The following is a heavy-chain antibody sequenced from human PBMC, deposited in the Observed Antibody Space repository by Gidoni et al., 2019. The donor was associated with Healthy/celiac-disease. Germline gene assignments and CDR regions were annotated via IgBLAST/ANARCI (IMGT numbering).Heavy chain of an antibody. V-gene: IGHV3-23*01. CDR1: GFTFSCFA. J-gene: IGHJ4*02. Sequence: EVQLWESGGGLVQPGGSLRLSCAAPGFTFSCFAMGWVRQVPGQGLEWGSAISGSGGSTYYADSVKGRFTISRDNSKNTLYLQMNSLRAEDTAVYYCAKDHDYYDSSGGNFDYWGQGTLVTVSS. CDR3: AKDHDYYDSSGGNFDY. CDR2: ISGSGGST. D-gene: IGHD3-22*01.